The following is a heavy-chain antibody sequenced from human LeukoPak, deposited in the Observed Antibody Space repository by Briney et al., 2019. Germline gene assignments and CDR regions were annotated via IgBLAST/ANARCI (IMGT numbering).Heavy chain of an antibody. V-gene: IGHV3-74*01. CDR2: INSDGSST. D-gene: IGHD2-21*02. CDR3: AGETATSFYY. Sequence: GGSLRLSRAASGFTFSSYWMHWVRQAPGKGLVWVSRINSDGSSTSYADSVKGRFTISRDNAKNTLYLQMNTLRAEDTAVFYCAGETATSFYYWGQGTLVTVSS. CDR1: GFTFSSYW. J-gene: IGHJ4*02.